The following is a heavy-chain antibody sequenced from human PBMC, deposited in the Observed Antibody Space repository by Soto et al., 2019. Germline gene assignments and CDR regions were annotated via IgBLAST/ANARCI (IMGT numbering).Heavy chain of an antibody. CDR2: LRSKVYGGAT. CDR3: TRVFGDGYNYGASDI. CDR1: GFTFGGYA. Sequence: EVQLVESGGGLVQPGRSLRLSCRASGFTFGGYALTWVRQAPGKGLEWVGFLRSKVYGGATEYAASVEGRFTISTDDSKSIAYLQMNSLKTEDTAVYYCTRVFGDGYNYGASDIWGRGTMVTVSS. V-gene: IGHV3-49*04. J-gene: IGHJ3*02. D-gene: IGHD5-12*01.